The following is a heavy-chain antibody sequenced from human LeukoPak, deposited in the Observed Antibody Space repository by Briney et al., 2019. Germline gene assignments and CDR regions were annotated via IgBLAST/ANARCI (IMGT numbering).Heavy chain of an antibody. J-gene: IGHJ4*02. CDR3: ARHSTGTGDY. D-gene: IGHD1-1*01. CDR2: IDPTDSYT. Sequence: GESLKISCKGSGYSFTSYWITWVRQMPGKGLECMGRIDPTDSYTNYSPSFQGHATISVDKSISTAYLQWSSLKASDTAMYYCARHSTGTGDYWGQGTLVTVSS. CDR1: GYSFTSYW. V-gene: IGHV5-10-1*01.